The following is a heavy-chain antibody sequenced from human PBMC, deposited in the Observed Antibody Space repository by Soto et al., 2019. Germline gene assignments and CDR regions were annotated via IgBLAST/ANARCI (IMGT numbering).Heavy chain of an antibody. V-gene: IGHV1-18*04. CDR2: ISAYNGNT. J-gene: IGHJ4*02. CDR1: GYTFTSCG. CDR3: ARSENYYDSSGYYSVSFFDY. D-gene: IGHD3-22*01. Sequence: ASVEVSCKXSGYTFTSCGISWVRQAPGQGLEWIGWISAYNGNTNYAQKLQGRVTMTTDTSTSTAYMELRSLRSDDTAVYYCARSENYYDSSGYYSVSFFDYWGQGTLVTVSS.